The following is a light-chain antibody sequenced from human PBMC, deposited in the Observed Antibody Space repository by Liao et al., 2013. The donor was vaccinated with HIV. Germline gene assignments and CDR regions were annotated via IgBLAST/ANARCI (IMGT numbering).Light chain of an antibody. V-gene: IGLV3-1*01. J-gene: IGLJ2*01. CDR3: QAWDGSTVA. Sequence: SNELAQPPSVSVSPGQTASITCSGDKLGDRYVHWYRQRPGQSPVLVIFQDKLRPSGIPERFSGSNSGNTATLTITGAQALDDADYYCQAWDGSTVAFGGGTKLTVL. CDR1: KLGDRY. CDR2: QDK.